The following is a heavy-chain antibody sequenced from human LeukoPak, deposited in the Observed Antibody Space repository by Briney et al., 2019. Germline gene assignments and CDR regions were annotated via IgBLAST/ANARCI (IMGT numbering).Heavy chain of an antibody. Sequence: RGESLKTSCKGSGYSFTIYWIGWVRQMPGKGLEWMGIIYPGDSDTRYSPSFQGQVTISADKSISTAYLQWSSLKAPDTAMYYCARHRTYYYDSSGYYYGPLDYWGQGTLVTVSS. V-gene: IGHV5-51*01. CDR3: ARHRTYYYDSSGYYYGPLDY. D-gene: IGHD3-22*01. CDR2: IYPGDSDT. J-gene: IGHJ4*02. CDR1: GYSFTIYW.